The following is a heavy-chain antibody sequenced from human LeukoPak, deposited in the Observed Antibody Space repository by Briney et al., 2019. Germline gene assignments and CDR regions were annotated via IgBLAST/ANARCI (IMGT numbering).Heavy chain of an antibody. D-gene: IGHD3-22*01. V-gene: IGHV3-7*01. CDR2: IKPDGDEK. Sequence: GGSLRLSCAASGFSFSRHWMTWVRQAPGKGLEWVANIKPDGDEKNYVDSVRGRFTISRDNARNSLYLQMNSLRAEDTAVYYCAREGDYYDSSGYYPDAFDIWGQGTMVTVSS. J-gene: IGHJ3*02. CDR1: GFSFSRHW. CDR3: AREGDYYDSSGYYPDAFDI.